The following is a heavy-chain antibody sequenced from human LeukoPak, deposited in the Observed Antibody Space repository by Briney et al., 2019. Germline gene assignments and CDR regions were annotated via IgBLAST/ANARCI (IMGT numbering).Heavy chain of an antibody. D-gene: IGHD6-6*01. CDR1: GYMFSNYW. CDR2: IYPGDSDT. CDR3: ARQTSSSSRVDF. Sequence: GESLKISCKGSGYMFSNYWIGWVRQMPGKSLEWMGTIYPGDSDTTSTPSLKGQVTISADPYIGTAYLQWNSLTASDTAMYLCARQTSSSSRVDFWGQETLVTVPS. V-gene: IGHV5-51*01. J-gene: IGHJ4*02.